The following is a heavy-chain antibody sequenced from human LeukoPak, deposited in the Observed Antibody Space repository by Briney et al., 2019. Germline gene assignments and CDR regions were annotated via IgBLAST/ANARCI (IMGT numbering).Heavy chain of an antibody. J-gene: IGHJ4*02. Sequence: PGGSLRLSCAASGFTFSSYAMSWVRQAPGKGLEWVSAISGSGGSTYYADSVKGRFTISRDNSKNTLCLQMNSLRAEDTAVYYCAKDGKVVITLFDYWGQGTLVTVSS. D-gene: IGHD3-22*01. CDR2: ISGSGGST. V-gene: IGHV3-23*01. CDR1: GFTFSSYA. CDR3: AKDGKVVITLFDY.